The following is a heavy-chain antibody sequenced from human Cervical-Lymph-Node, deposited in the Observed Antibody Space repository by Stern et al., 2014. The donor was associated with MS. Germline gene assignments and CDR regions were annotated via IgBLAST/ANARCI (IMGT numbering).Heavy chain of an antibody. V-gene: IGHV4-59*01. CDR2: VYNSGST. Sequence: VQLVQSGPGLVKPSETLSLTCTVSGGSISSYYWTWIRQPPGKGLEWIGYVYNSGSTNYNPSLKSRVTISVDTSKNQFSLKLSSVTAADTAVYYCARVPTVTGYYYGLDVWGQGTTVTVSS. J-gene: IGHJ6*02. CDR1: GGSISSYY. D-gene: IGHD4-17*01. CDR3: ARVPTVTGYYYGLDV.